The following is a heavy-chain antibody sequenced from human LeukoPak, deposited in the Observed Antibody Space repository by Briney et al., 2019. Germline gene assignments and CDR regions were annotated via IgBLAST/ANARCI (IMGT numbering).Heavy chain of an antibody. J-gene: IGHJ5*02. CDR3: ARAPMVRGVIIGWCDT. CDR2: IYRSGST. CDR1: GGSISSGGYS. Sequence: PSQTLTPTCAVSGGSISSGGYSWGWLRQPPGKGLEWVGCIYRSGSTYYNPSLKSLVTISVDRSKNQFSLKLSSVAAADTAVYYCARAPMVRGVIIGWCDTWGQGTLVTVSS. V-gene: IGHV4-30-2*01. D-gene: IGHD3-10*01.